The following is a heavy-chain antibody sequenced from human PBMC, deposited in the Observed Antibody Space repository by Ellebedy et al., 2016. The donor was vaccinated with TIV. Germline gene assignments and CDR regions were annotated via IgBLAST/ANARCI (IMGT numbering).Heavy chain of an antibody. CDR3: AKFDYGDY. Sequence: GESLKISCAASGFTFSSYSMNWVRQAPGKGLEWVSYISSSSSTIYYADSVKGRFTISRDNSKNTLYLQMNSLRAEDTAVYYCAKFDYGDYWGQGTLVTVSS. CDR2: ISSSSSTI. V-gene: IGHV3-48*01. J-gene: IGHJ4*02. D-gene: IGHD3-10*01. CDR1: GFTFSSYS.